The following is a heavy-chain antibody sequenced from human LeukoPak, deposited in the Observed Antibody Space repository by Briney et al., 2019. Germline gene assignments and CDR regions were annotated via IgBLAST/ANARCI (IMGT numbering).Heavy chain of an antibody. V-gene: IGHV4-59*11. Sequence: SETLSLTCTVTGGSISSHYWRWLRQPPGKGLEWIGNTWYFGSTSYNPSLSNRVTISEDTSNNQSALKLSPATAADTARYYWAAIKRGYDALQFHYSGQGRLVTPS. J-gene: IGHJ4*02. CDR1: GGSISSHY. CDR3: AAIKRGYDALQFHY. CDR2: TWYFGST. D-gene: IGHD2-15*01.